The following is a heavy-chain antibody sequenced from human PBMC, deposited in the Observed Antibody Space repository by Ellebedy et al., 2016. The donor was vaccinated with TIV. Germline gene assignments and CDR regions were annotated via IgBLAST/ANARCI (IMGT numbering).Heavy chain of an antibody. Sequence: SETLSLXXAVYGGSLSGYYWSWVRQPPGKGLKWIGEINHSGSTNHNPSLKSRVTISVDTSKNQFSLKLRSVTAADTAVYFCARRPYCSTTTCYGLDYWGQGTLVTVSS. D-gene: IGHD2-2*01. CDR2: INHSGST. CDR1: GGSLSGYY. V-gene: IGHV4-34*01. CDR3: ARRPYCSTTTCYGLDY. J-gene: IGHJ4*02.